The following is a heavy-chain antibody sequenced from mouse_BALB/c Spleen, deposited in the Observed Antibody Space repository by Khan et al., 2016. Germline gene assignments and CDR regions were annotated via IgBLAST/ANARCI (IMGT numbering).Heavy chain of an antibody. Sequence: EVQLQESGPGLVKPSQSLSLTCTVTGYSITSDYAWNWIRQFPGNKLEWMGYITYSGNTRFNPSLKSRISITRDTSKNQFFLQLNSVTTEDTGTYYCARWLRNTMDYWGQGTSVTVSS. V-gene: IGHV3-2*02. CDR2: ITYSGNT. CDR1: GYSITSDYA. CDR3: ARWLRNTMDY. D-gene: IGHD2-2*01. J-gene: IGHJ4*01.